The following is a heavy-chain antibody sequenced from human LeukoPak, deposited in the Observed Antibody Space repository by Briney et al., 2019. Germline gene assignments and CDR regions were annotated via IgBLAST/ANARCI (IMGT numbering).Heavy chain of an antibody. D-gene: IGHD2-2*01. CDR3: ARGEVVVVPAALDY. CDR2: ISSSSSYI. Sequence: GGSLRLTCAASGFTFSSYSMNWVRQAPGKGLEWVSSISSSSSYIYYADSVKGRFTISRDNAKNSLYLQMNGLRAEDTAVYYCARGEVVVVPAALDYWGQGTLVTVSS. V-gene: IGHV3-21*01. CDR1: GFTFSSYS. J-gene: IGHJ4*02.